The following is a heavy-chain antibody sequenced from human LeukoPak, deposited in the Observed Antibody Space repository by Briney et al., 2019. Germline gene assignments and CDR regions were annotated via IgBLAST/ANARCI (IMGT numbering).Heavy chain of an antibody. J-gene: IGHJ4*02. D-gene: IGHD2-2*01. CDR3: AKDIVVVPAAIYSSSWYDY. CDR1: GFTFSSYA. Sequence: PGGYLRLYCAASGFTFSSYAMSWVGQAPGKGLEWVSAISGSGGSTYYADSVKGRFTISRDNSKNTLYLQMNSLRAEDTAVYYCAKDIVVVPAAIYSSSWYDYWGQGTLVTVSS. V-gene: IGHV3-23*01. CDR2: ISGSGGST.